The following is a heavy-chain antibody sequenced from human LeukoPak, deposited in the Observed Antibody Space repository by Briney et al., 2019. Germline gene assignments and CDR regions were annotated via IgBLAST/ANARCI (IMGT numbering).Heavy chain of an antibody. CDR2: ISGSGGST. J-gene: IGHJ4*02. V-gene: IGHV3-23*01. Sequence: QAVGSLRLSCAASGFTFSSYTMSWVRQAPGKGLEWVSAISGSGGSTYYADSVKDRFTISRDNSRTTLYLHMHGLTADDTAVYYCAKDDGWLCFGDWSQGTLVTVSS. CDR3: AKDDGWLCFGD. CDR1: GFTFSSYT. D-gene: IGHD3-10*01.